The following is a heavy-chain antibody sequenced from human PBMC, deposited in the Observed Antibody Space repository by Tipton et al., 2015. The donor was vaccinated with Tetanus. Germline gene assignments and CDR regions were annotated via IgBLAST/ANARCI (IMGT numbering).Heavy chain of an antibody. V-gene: IGHV4-59*04. CDR3: ARVLPVNRAG. CDR1: GVSVRSYY. D-gene: IGHD4-17*01. Sequence: TLSLTCTVSGVSVRSYYWSWIRQSPDKGLEWLGDVIYDGTSYYNPSLNSSVTMSLDTSKNQFSVRLTSVTAADTAVYYCARVLPVNRAGWGQGTLVTVSS. CDR2: VIYDGTS. J-gene: IGHJ4*02.